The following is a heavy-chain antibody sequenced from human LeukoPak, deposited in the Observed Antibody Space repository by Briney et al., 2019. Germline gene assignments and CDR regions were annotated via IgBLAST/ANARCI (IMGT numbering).Heavy chain of an antibody. CDR1: GLTFSSYS. V-gene: IGHV3-72*01. CDR3: ARGVAARPTEYYYYYYMDV. Sequence: GGSLRLSCAASGLTFSSYSMIWVRQAPGKGLEGVGRTRNKANNYTPEYAASVKGRFSISRDDSKNSLYLQMNSLKTEDTAVYYCARGVAARPTEYYYYYYMDVWGKGTTVTVSS. J-gene: IGHJ6*03. D-gene: IGHD6-6*01. CDR2: TRNKANNYTP.